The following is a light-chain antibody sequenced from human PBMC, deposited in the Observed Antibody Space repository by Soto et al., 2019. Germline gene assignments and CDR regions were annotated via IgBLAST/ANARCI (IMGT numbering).Light chain of an antibody. CDR2: GAS. J-gene: IGKJ1*01. V-gene: IGKV1-5*01. CDR3: QQYGSSART. CDR1: QTVNTS. Sequence: DIQMTQSPSTLSASVGNKVTITCRASQTVNTSLAWYQQKPGKAPKVLIYGASTRATGIPPRFSGSGSGTDFTLTISRLEPEDFAAYYCQQYGSSARTFGQGTKVDIK.